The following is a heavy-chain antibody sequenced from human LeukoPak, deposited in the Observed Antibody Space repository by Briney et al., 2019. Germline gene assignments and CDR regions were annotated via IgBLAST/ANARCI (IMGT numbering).Heavy chain of an antibody. CDR3: ARGAYGGTNWFDP. Sequence: GESLKISCKGSGYSFTSYWIGWVRQAPGQGLEWMGIINPSGGSTSYAQKFQGRVTMTRDMSTSTVYMELSSLRSEDTAVYYCARGAYGGTNWFDPWGQGTLVTVSS. D-gene: IGHD4-23*01. CDR1: GYSFTSYW. CDR2: INPSGGST. J-gene: IGHJ5*02. V-gene: IGHV1-46*01.